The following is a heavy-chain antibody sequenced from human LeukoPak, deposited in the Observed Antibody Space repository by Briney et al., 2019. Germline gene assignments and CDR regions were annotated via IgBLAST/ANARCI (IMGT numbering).Heavy chain of an antibody. Sequence: SETLPLTCTVSGASISRYYWSWIRQSPGKGLEWLGFSFYSGSTNYNPSLKSRVTISVDTSKNQFSLKLSSVTAADTAVYYCASLNYDSGGYYLSFDHWGQGTLVTVSS. V-gene: IGHV4-59*08. CDR1: GASISRYY. D-gene: IGHD3-22*01. J-gene: IGHJ4*02. CDR2: SFYSGST. CDR3: ASLNYDSGGYYLSFDH.